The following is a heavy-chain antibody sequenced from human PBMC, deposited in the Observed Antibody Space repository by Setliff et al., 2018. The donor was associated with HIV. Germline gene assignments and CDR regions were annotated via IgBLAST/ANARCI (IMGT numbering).Heavy chain of an antibody. CDR3: ARGGTHYDFWSGYRLGYFDL. V-gene: IGHV7-4-1*02. CDR2: INTNTWNP. CDR1: GYTFTSYA. Sequence: ASVKVSCKASGYTFTSYAMNWVRQAPGQGLEWMGWINTNTWNPTYAQGFTGRFVFSFDTSVTTAYLQITGLRTEDTAVYFCARGGTHYDFWSGYRLGYFDLWGRGTLVTVSS. J-gene: IGHJ2*01. D-gene: IGHD3-3*01.